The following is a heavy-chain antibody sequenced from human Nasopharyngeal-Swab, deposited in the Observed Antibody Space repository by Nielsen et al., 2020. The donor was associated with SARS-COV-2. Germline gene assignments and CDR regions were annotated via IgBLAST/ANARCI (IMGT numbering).Heavy chain of an antibody. J-gene: IGHJ5*02. CDR2: IYYSGST. Sequence: SDTLSLPCPVSGCSISSISYYWGWIRQPPGKGLEWIGSIYYSGSTYYNPSLKSRVTISVDTTKNQFSLKLSSVTAADTAVYYCARHASLFVLMVYAMGWFDPWGQGTLVTVSS. D-gene: IGHD2-8*01. V-gene: IGHV4-39*01. CDR1: GCSISSISYY. CDR3: ARHASLFVLMVYAMGWFDP.